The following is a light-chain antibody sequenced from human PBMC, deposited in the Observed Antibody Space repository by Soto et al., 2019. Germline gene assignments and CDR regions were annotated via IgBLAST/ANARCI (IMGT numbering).Light chain of an antibody. V-gene: IGKV3-20*01. CDR3: QQYVTSPFT. CDR1: QCVNSVY. CDR2: GAS. Sequence: EIVLTQSPGTLSLSPGERASLSCRADQCVNSVYLAWYQHKPGQAPRLLIYGASDRATGIPDRFSGSGSGTDFTLTISRLEPEDFAVYYCQQYVTSPFTFGPGTKVDI. J-gene: IGKJ3*01.